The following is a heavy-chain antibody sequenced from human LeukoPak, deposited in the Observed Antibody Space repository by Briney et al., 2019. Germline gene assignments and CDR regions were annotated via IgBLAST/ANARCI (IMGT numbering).Heavy chain of an antibody. CDR1: GGSISSTNW. CDR2: VHLSGRT. D-gene: IGHD3-10*01. V-gene: IGHV4-4*02. Sequence: KTSETLSLTCGVSGGSISSTNWWTWVRQPPGEGLEWIGEVHLSGRTNYNPSLESRVTMSVDMSENHISLKLSSVTAADTAVYYCARQGEGLSAFDYWGQGALVTVSS. CDR3: ARQGEGLSAFDY. J-gene: IGHJ4*02.